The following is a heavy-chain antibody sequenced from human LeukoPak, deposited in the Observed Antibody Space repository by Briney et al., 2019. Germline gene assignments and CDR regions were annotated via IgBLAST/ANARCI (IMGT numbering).Heavy chain of an antibody. V-gene: IGHV3-30-3*01. Sequence: GGSLRLSCAASGFTFSSYAMHWVRQAPGKRLEWVAVISYDGSNKYYADSVKGRFTISGDNSKNTLYLQMNSLRAEDTAVYYCAKVGGIAARDYYYMDVWGKGTTVTVSS. CDR1: GFTFSSYA. D-gene: IGHD6-6*01. CDR3: AKVGGIAARDYYYMDV. CDR2: ISYDGSNK. J-gene: IGHJ6*03.